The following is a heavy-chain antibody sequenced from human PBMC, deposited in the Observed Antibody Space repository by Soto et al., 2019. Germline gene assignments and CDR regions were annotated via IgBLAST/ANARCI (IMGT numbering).Heavy chain of an antibody. D-gene: IGHD1-1*01. CDR2: ISYDGSKT. Sequence: QVQLVESGGGVVQPGRSLRLSCVASAFTFRSYTMHWVRQAPGKGLEWVATISYDGSKTNYADSVRGRFTISRDNSKSTLFLQMDSLRPEDTAVYSCATLQLGREEVFDSWGQGTLVTVSS. CDR3: ATLQLGREEVFDS. J-gene: IGHJ4*02. V-gene: IGHV3-30*04. CDR1: AFTFRSYT.